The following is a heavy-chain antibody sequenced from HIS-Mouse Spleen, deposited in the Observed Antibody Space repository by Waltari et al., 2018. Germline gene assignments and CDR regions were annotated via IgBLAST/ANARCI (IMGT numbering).Heavy chain of an antibody. CDR3: AKASSGWLDY. Sequence: QLLESGGGVVHPGRSLRLSCAASGLTSSSLGCPGVRRAPGRGRELVAVISYDGSNKYYADSVKGRFTISRDNSKNTLYLQMNSLRAEDTAVYYCAKASSGWLDYWGQGTLVTVSS. J-gene: IGHJ4*02. D-gene: IGHD6-19*01. CDR1: GLTSSSLG. CDR2: ISYDGSNK. V-gene: IGHV3-30*18.